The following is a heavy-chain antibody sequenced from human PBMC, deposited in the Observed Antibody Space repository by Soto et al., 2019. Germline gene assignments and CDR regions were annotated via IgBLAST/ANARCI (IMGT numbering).Heavy chain of an antibody. D-gene: IGHD2-21*02. V-gene: IGHV4-39*01. J-gene: IGHJ6*03. CDR3: ARHFTQVTYYFYMDV. Sequence: QLQLQESGPGLMRPSETLSLTCTVSGGSISSYYWTWVRQPPGKGLEWIGRIFYSGSTYYNPSLKSRVTISVDTSKNQFSLNLNSVTAADTALYYCARHFTQVTYYFYMDVWGEGTTVTVSS. CDR2: IFYSGST. CDR1: GGSISSYY.